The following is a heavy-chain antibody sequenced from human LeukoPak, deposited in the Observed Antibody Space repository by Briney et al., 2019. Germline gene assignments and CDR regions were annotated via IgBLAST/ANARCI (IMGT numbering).Heavy chain of an antibody. V-gene: IGHV4-34*01. Sequence: PSETLSLTCGVYGSSFSGYYWSWIRQPPGKGLEWIGEINHSGSTNYNASLKSRVTISVDTSRKQLSLKLSSVTAADSAMYYCAREPGWTIAARPLGYCGQGTLVTVSS. CDR1: GSSFSGYY. CDR2: INHSGST. CDR3: AREPGWTIAARPLGY. D-gene: IGHD6-6*01. J-gene: IGHJ4*02.